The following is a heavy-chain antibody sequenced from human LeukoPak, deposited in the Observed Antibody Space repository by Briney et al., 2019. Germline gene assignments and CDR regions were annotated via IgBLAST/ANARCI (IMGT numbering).Heavy chain of an antibody. D-gene: IGHD2-15*01. Sequence: ASVKVSCKASGYTFTSYDINWVRQATGQGLEWMGWMNPNSGNTGYAQKFEGRVTMTRNTSISTAYMELSSLRSEDTAVYYCARGNSRRLGYCSGASCYSAFDYWGQGTLVTVSS. J-gene: IGHJ4*02. CDR1: GYTFTSYD. V-gene: IGHV1-8*01. CDR3: ARGNSRRLGYCSGASCYSAFDY. CDR2: MNPNSGNT.